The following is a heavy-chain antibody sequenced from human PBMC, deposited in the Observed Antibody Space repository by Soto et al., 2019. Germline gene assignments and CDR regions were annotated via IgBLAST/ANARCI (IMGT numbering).Heavy chain of an antibody. CDR3: ARCMGFDGSGYAFFGS. V-gene: IGHV3-21*01. CDR2: VSRSSSYI. Sequence: GGSLRLSCAAPGFTFSGHTINWVRQAPGKGLEWVSSVSRSSSYIYYADSVKGRFTVSRDDAEKSLYLQMNSLRAEDTAIYYCARCMGFDGSGYAFFGSWGQGTQVTVSS. CDR1: GFTFSGHT. D-gene: IGHD3-10*01. J-gene: IGHJ4*02.